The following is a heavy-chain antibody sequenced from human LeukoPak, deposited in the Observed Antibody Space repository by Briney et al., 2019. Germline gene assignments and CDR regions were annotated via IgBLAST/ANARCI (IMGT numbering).Heavy chain of an antibody. CDR3: ARDNGGRYSYGDY. J-gene: IGHJ4*02. CDR1: GFTFSSYW. D-gene: IGHD5-18*01. V-gene: IGHV3-7*01. Sequence: PGGSLRPSCAASGFTFSSYWMSWVRQAPGKGLEWVANIKQDGSEKYYVDSVKGRFTISRDNAKNSLYLQMNSLRAEDTAVYYCARDNGGRYSYGDYWGQGTLVTVSS. CDR2: IKQDGSEK.